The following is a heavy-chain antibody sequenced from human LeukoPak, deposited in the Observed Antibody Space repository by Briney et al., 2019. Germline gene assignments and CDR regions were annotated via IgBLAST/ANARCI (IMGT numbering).Heavy chain of an antibody. V-gene: IGHV3-21*01. CDR3: ARGTPPSNYDYVWGSYRQNWFDP. CDR2: ISSSSSYI. CDR1: GFTFSSYS. D-gene: IGHD3-16*02. Sequence: GGSLRLSCAASGFTFSSYSMNWVRQAPGKGLEWVSSISSSSSYIYYADSVKGRFTISRDNAKNSLYLQMNSLRAEDTAVYYCARGTPPSNYDYVWGSYRQNWFDPWGQGTLVTVSS. J-gene: IGHJ5*02.